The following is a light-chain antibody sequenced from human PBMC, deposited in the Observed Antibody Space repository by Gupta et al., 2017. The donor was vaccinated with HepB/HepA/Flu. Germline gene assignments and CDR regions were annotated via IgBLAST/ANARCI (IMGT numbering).Light chain of an antibody. Sequence: EIVLTQSPGALSLSPGERATLSCRASQSVSSRYLAWYQQKPGQAPRLLIYDASSRATGIPDRFSGSGSGTDFTLTSSRLEPEDFSVYYWQQDGSSLTFGQGTRLEIK. CDR2: DAS. CDR1: QSVSSRY. J-gene: IGKJ5*01. CDR3: QQDGSSLT. V-gene: IGKV3-20*01.